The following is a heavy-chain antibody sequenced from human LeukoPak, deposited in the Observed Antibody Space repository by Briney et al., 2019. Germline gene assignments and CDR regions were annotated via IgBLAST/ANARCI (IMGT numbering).Heavy chain of an antibody. D-gene: IGHD1-1*01. CDR3: ARWNEGFDY. CDR2: IYNSGNT. J-gene: IGHJ4*02. CDR1: GGSISSYY. Sequence: PSETLSLTCTVPGGSISSYYWGWIRQPPGKGLECIGYIYNSGNTNYNPSLKSRVTISVDTSKNQLSLELSSVTAADTAVYYCARWNEGFDYWGQGTLVTVSS. V-gene: IGHV4-59*01.